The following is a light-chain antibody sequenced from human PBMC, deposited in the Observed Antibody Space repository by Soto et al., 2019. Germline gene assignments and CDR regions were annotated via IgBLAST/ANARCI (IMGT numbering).Light chain of an antibody. CDR3: QQYGSSPFT. V-gene: IGKV3-20*01. J-gene: IGKJ5*01. CDR2: GAS. Sequence: IGLKQSLGTLSLKPGERATLSCRASQSVSSSYLAWYQQKPGQAPRLLIYGASSRATGIPDRFSGSGSGTDFTLTISRLEPEDFAVYYRQQYGSSPFTFGQGTRLAIK. CDR1: QSVSSSY.